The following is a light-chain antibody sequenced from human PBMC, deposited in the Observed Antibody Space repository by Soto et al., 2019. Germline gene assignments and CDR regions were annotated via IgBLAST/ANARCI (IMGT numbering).Light chain of an antibody. CDR1: QSVSSN. CDR3: QQYNNWPLT. Sequence: EIVMPQSPATLSVSPGERATLSCRASQSVSSNLAWYHQKPGQAPRLLIYGASTRATGIPARFSVSGSGTEFTLTISSLQSEDFAVYYCQQYNNWPLTFGGGTKVEIK. J-gene: IGKJ4*01. V-gene: IGKV3-15*01. CDR2: GAS.